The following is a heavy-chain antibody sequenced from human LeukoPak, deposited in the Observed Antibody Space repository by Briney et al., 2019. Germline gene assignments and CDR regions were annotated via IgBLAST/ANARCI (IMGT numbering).Heavy chain of an antibody. J-gene: IGHJ3*02. CDR1: GFTLSSYG. D-gene: IGHD3-10*01. Sequence: GGSLRLSCAASGFTLSSYGVNWVRQAPGGGREWVSSISRRSSYIYYADSVEGRFTISRANAKNSLYLQMNRPRPEGAAVYNCARDQGRGIWFGELIDAFDIWGQGTMVTVSS. V-gene: IGHV3-21*01. CDR2: ISRRSSYI. CDR3: ARDQGRGIWFGELIDAFDI.